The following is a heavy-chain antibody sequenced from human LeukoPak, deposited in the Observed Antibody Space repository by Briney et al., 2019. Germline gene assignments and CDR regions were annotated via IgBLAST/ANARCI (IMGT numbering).Heavy chain of an antibody. Sequence: ASVKVSCKASRFTFTNYFLHWVRHTPGQGLEWMAYINANTGATTYAQKFLGRVTLTTDTSISTTYMDLTRLTSGDTAVYYCARGDALVREVPEYYYDYWGQGTLVTVSS. CDR2: INANTGAT. D-gene: IGHD3-10*01. CDR3: ARGDALVREVPEYYYDY. V-gene: IGHV1-2*02. CDR1: RFTFTNYF. J-gene: IGHJ4*02.